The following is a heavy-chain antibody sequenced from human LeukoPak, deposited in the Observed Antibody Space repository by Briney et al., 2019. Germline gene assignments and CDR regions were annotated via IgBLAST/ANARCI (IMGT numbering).Heavy chain of an antibody. V-gene: IGHV3-33*06. J-gene: IGHJ4*02. Sequence: GGSLRLSCAASGFIFNSYGMHWVRQAPGKGLEWEAVIWYDGSKKYYADSVKGRFTISRDNSKNTLYLQMNSLRAEDTAVYYCAKGIGAAADSLHYWGQGTLVTVSS. D-gene: IGHD6-13*01. CDR1: GFIFNSYG. CDR3: AKGIGAAADSLHY. CDR2: IWYDGSKK.